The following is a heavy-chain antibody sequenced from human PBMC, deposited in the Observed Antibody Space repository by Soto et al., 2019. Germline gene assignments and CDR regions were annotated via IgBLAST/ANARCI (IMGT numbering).Heavy chain of an antibody. CDR2: IIPIFGTA. V-gene: IGHV1-69*06. J-gene: IGHJ5*02. Sequence: SVKVSCKASGGTFSSYAISWVRQAPGQGLEWMGGIIPIFGTAKYAQKFQGRVTITADKSTSTAYMELSSLRSEDTAVYYCAPYYYDSSGYWIWFDPWGQGTLVTV. CDR3: APYYYDSSGYWIWFDP. CDR1: GGTFSSYA. D-gene: IGHD3-22*01.